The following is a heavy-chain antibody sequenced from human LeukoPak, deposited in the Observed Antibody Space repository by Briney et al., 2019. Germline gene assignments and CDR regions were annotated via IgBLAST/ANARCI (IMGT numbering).Heavy chain of an antibody. CDR2: IWYDGSNK. D-gene: IGHD2-15*01. Sequence: PGGSLRLSCAASGFTFSSYGMHWVRQAPGKGLEWVAVIWYDGSNKYYADSVKGRFTISRDNSKNTLYLQMNRLRAEDTAVYYCASLGCSGGSCYYAFDIWGQGTMVTVSS. J-gene: IGHJ3*02. CDR1: GFTFSSYG. V-gene: IGHV3-33*01. CDR3: ASLGCSGGSCYYAFDI.